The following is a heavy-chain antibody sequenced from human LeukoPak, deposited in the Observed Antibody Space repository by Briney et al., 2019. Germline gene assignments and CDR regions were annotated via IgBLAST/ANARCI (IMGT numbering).Heavy chain of an antibody. J-gene: IGHJ4*02. D-gene: IGHD1-20*01. Sequence: MTSETLSLTCTVSGGSISTYYWTWIRQPPERGLEWIGYIYYSGITNYNPSLKSRVTMSVDTSRNQFSLRLNSVTAADTAVYYCARSINWNEIGFDYWGQGTLVTVSS. CDR2: IYYSGIT. CDR1: GGSISTYY. CDR3: ARSINWNEIGFDY. V-gene: IGHV4-59*08.